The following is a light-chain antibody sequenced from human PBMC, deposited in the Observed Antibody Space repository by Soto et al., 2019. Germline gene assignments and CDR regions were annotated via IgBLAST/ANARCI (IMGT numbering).Light chain of an antibody. V-gene: IGLV1-40*01. CDR2: GNS. J-gene: IGLJ3*02. CDR3: QSYDSSLSGSRV. Sequence: QSVLTQPPSVSGAPGQRVTISCTGSSSNIGAGYDVHWYQQPPGTAPKLLIYGNSNRPSGVPDRFSGSKSGTSASLAITGLQAEEEADEYCQSYDSSLSGSRVFGGGTKLTVL. CDR1: SSNIGAGYD.